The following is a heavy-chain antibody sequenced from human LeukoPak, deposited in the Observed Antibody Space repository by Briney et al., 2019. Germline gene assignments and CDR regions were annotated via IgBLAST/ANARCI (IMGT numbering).Heavy chain of an antibody. D-gene: IGHD3-22*01. CDR3: AKDTGSSSWYYDSSGSYFDY. CDR1: GFTFSDYY. V-gene: IGHV3-11*04. CDR2: ISSSGSTI. Sequence: GGSLRLSCAASGFTFSDYYMSWIRQAPGKGLEWVSYISSSGSTIYYADSVKGRFTISRDNAKNSLYLQMNSLRAEDTAVYYCAKDTGSSSWYYDSSGSYFDYWGQGTLVTVSS. J-gene: IGHJ4*02.